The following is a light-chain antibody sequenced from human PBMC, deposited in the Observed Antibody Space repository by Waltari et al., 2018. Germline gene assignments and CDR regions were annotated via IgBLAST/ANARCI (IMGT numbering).Light chain of an antibody. J-gene: IGKJ1*01. CDR2: GAS. V-gene: IGKV3-15*01. CDR3: QHYNNWPRT. CDR1: QNVNRN. Sequence: EIVMTQSPDTLSVSPGDRANLSCRASQNVNRNLAWYQKKRGQAPRLLISGASARAAGIPPRFSGGGSGTEFTLTISSLQSEDFAVYYCQHYNNWPRTFGQGTKVEIK.